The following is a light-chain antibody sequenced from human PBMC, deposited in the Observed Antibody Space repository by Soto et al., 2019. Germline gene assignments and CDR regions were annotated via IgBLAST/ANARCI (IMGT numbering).Light chain of an antibody. V-gene: IGKV1-39*01. J-gene: IGKJ2*01. CDR1: QSISTF. CDR2: FAS. CDR3: QQSYTAPYT. Sequence: DIQMTQSPSSLFASVGDRVTITCRASQSISTFLNWYQQKPGKAPKLLIYFASNLKSGVPSRLRGSGSGTDFTLTISSLRPEDFASYFCQQSYTAPYTFGQGTKLEIK.